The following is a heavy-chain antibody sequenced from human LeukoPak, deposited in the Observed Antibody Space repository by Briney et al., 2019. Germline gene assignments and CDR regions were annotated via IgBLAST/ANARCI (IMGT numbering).Heavy chain of an antibody. V-gene: IGHV1-2*02. CDR3: ARRRGPAQYYFDY. J-gene: IGHJ4*02. D-gene: IGHD2-2*01. Sequence: ASVKVSCKASGYTFTSYYIHWVRQAPGQGLEWMGIINPRDGSTTYAQKFQGRVTMTRDTSISTAYMELSRLRSDDTAVYYCARRRGPAQYYFDYWGQGTLVTVSS. CDR2: INPRDGST. CDR1: GYTFTSYY.